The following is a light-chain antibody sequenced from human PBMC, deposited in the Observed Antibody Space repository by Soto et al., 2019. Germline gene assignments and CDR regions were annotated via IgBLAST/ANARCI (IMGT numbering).Light chain of an antibody. J-gene: IGKJ5*01. Sequence: EIVLTQSPATLSLSPGGRATLSCRSSQSVSSYLAWYQQEPGQAPRLLIYDASNRATGIPARFSGSGSGTDFTLTISSLEPEDFAVYYCQQRSNWPRSITFGQGTRLEIK. CDR3: QQRSNWPRSIT. CDR1: QSVSSY. CDR2: DAS. V-gene: IGKV3-11*01.